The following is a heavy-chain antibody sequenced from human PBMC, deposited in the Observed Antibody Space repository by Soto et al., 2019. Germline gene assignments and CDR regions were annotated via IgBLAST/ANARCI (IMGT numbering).Heavy chain of an antibody. CDR3: ARDIGPTVTPAEYFHH. CDR1: GYTFTGYY. CDR2: INPKSGGT. Sequence: ASVKVSCKASGYTFTGYYIHWVRQAPGQGLEWMGWINPKSGGTNYAHQFQGRVTMIRDTSISTIHMELSRLRSDDTAVYYCARDIGPTVTPAEYFHHWGQGTLVTVSS. J-gene: IGHJ1*01. D-gene: IGHD4-17*01. V-gene: IGHV1-2*07.